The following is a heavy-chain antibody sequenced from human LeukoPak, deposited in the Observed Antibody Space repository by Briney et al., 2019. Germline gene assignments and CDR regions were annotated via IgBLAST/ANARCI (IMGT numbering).Heavy chain of an antibody. CDR3: ARNLGGYTYAFDY. V-gene: IGHV4-59*01. CDR2: INYSGST. Sequence: PSETLSLTCSVSGGSIRTNYWSWIRQPPGKGLECIGYINYSGSTKYNPSLKSRVTISLDTSKNQFSPRLSSVTAADTAMYYCARNLGGYTYAFDYWGQGALVTVSS. J-gene: IGHJ4*02. D-gene: IGHD5-18*01. CDR1: GGSIRTNY.